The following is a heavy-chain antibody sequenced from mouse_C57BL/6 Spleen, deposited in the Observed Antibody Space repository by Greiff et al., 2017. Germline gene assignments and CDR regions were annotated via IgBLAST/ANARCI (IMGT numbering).Heavy chain of an antibody. J-gene: IGHJ2*01. Sequence: EVKLMESGEGLVKPGGSLKLSCAASGFTFSSYAMSWVRQTPEKRLEWVAYISSGGDYIYYADTVKGRFTISRDNATNTLYLQMSSLKSEDTAMYYCTREGYSNYIFDYWGQGTTLTVSS. V-gene: IGHV5-9-1*02. CDR2: ISSGGDYI. CDR3: TREGYSNYIFDY. D-gene: IGHD2-5*01. CDR1: GFTFSSYA.